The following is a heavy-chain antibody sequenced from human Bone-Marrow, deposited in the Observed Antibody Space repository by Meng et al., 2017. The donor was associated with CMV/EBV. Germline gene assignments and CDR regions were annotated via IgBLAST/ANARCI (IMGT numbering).Heavy chain of an antibody. Sequence: GESLKTSCAASGFTVSSNYMSWVRQAPGKGLEWVSSISSSSSYIYYADSVKGRFTISRDNAKNSLYLQMNSLRAEDTAVYYCARSRYSEEQQLVFDYWGQGTLVTVSS. CDR2: ISSSSSYI. J-gene: IGHJ4*02. V-gene: IGHV3-21*01. CDR3: ARSRYSEEQQLVFDY. CDR1: GFTVSSNY. D-gene: IGHD6-13*01.